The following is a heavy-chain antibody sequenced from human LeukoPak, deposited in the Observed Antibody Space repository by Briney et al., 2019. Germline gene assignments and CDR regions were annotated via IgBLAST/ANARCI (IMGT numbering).Heavy chain of an antibody. CDR2: IYYSGST. V-gene: IGHV4-59*01. J-gene: IGHJ6*02. Sequence: ASETLSLTCTVSGGSISSYYWSWIRQPPGKGLEWIGYIYYSGSTNYNPSLKSRVTISVDTSKNQFSLKLSSVTAADTAVYYCARDSGVFWSGYYHHYGMDVWGQGTTVTVSS. CDR1: GGSISSYY. D-gene: IGHD3-3*01. CDR3: ARDSGVFWSGYYHHYGMDV.